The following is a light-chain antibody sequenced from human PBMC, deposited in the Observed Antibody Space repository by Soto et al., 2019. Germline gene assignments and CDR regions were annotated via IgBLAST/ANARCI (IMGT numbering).Light chain of an antibody. V-gene: IGKV3-20*01. Sequence: EIVLTQSPGTLSLSPGERATLSCRASQSVSSSYSAWYQQKPGQAPRLLIYGASSRATGIPDRFSGSGSGTDFTLTISRLEPEDFAVYYCQQYGSSPPTFGQGTPVEIK. CDR2: GAS. J-gene: IGKJ1*01. CDR1: QSVSSSY. CDR3: QQYGSSPPT.